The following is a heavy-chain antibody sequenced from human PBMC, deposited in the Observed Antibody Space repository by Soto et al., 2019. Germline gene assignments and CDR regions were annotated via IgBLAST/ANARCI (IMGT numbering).Heavy chain of an antibody. CDR3: AQILFGRSVAGGYFYMDV. D-gene: IGHD6-19*01. CDR1: GCSLASGKVG. Sequence: HVTLKESGPVLVKPTETLTLTCTVSGCSLASGKVGVTWIRQPPGKALEWLAHIFSNVEKSYRTSLKDRLTIYEDTSKSQVVLTMTNVDPVDTATYYCAQILFGRSVAGGYFYMDVWGKGTTVTVSS. J-gene: IGHJ6*03. V-gene: IGHV2-26*01. CDR2: IFSNVEK.